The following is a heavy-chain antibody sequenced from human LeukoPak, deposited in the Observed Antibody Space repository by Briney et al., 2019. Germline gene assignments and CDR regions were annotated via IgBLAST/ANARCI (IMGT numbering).Heavy chain of an antibody. Sequence: GGSLRLSCAASGFTFDDYAMHWVRQTPGKGLEWVSGISWNSGSLYYADSVKGRFTISRDNPKNFLYLQMNSLRAADMALYYCAKDVNTNVEYYFDYWGQGTLVTVSS. D-gene: IGHD2-2*01. CDR1: GFTFDDYA. CDR2: ISWNSGSL. CDR3: AKDVNTNVEYYFDY. J-gene: IGHJ4*02. V-gene: IGHV3-9*03.